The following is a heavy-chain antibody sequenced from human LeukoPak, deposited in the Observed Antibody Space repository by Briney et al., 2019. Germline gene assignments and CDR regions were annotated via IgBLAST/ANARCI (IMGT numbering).Heavy chain of an antibody. J-gene: IGHJ5*02. CDR1: GYTFTTYY. Sequence: WASVKVSCKASGYTFTTYYIHWVRQAPGPGLEWMGIINPSGGSTNYAQKLQGRVTMTTDTSTSTAYMELRSLRSDDTAVYYCARVPGIVVVPAAILNWFDPWGQGTLVTVSS. CDR3: ARVPGIVVVPAAILNWFDP. V-gene: IGHV1-46*01. D-gene: IGHD2-2*01. CDR2: INPSGGST.